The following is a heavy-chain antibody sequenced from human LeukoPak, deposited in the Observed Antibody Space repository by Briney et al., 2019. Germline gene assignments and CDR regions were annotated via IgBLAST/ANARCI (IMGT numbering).Heavy chain of an antibody. Sequence: GGSLRLSCAASGFTFSDYSMSWIRQAPGKGLEWVSYISSSGSTIYYADSVKGRFTISRDNAKNSLYLQMNSLRAEDTAVYYCARASYYYDSSGYYSREGWFDPWGQGTLVTVSS. CDR3: ARASYYYDSSGYYSREGWFDP. CDR1: GFTFSDYS. J-gene: IGHJ5*02. CDR2: ISSSGSTI. V-gene: IGHV3-11*01. D-gene: IGHD3-22*01.